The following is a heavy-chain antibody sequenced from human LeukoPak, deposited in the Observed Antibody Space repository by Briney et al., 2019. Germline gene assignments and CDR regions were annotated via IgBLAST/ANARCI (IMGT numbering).Heavy chain of an antibody. CDR3: ARDGAIAAAGLFDY. D-gene: IGHD6-13*01. Sequence: SETLSLTCTVSGGSISSHYWSWIRQPPGKGLEWIGYIYYSGSTNYNPSLKSRVTISVDTSKNQFSLQLSSVTAADTAVYYCARDGAIAAAGLFDYWGQGTLVTVSS. CDR1: GGSISSHY. CDR2: IYYSGST. V-gene: IGHV4-59*11. J-gene: IGHJ4*02.